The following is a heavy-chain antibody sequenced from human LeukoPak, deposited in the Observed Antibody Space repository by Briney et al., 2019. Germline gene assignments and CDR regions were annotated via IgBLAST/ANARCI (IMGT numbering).Heavy chain of an antibody. CDR2: LNPISGDI. CDR3: ARVIAARHFDY. Sequence: GGSLRLSCAASGXTFSYFSMNRVRQAPGKGLEWISYLNPISGDIWYADSVKGRFTISRDNSMNTMFLQMNSLRAEDTAVYYCARVIAARHFDYWGQGTLVTVSS. CDR1: GXTFSYFS. J-gene: IGHJ4*02. D-gene: IGHD6-6*01. V-gene: IGHV3-21*05.